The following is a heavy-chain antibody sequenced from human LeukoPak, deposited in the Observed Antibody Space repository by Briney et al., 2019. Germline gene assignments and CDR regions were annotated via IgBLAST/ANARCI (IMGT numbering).Heavy chain of an antibody. D-gene: IGHD5-18*01. V-gene: IGHV5-10-1*01. CDR1: GYSFTSYW. J-gene: IGHJ4*02. CDR2: IDPSDSDT. CDR3: ARLDVDTAMAIDY. Sequence: GESLKISCKGSGYSFTSYWISWVRQMPGKGLEWMGNIDPSDSDTNYSPSFQGHVTISADKSISTASLQWSSLKASDTAMYYCARLDVDTAMAIDYWGQGTLVTVSS.